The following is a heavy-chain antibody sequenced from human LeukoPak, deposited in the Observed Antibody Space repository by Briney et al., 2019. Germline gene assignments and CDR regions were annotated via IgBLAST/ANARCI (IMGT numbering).Heavy chain of an antibody. Sequence: SETLSLTCTVSGGSISSYYWSWIRQPPGKGLEWIGYIYCSGSTNYNPSLKSRVTISVDTSKNQFSLKLSSVTAADTAVYYCASLWGVSGHDYWGQGTLVTVSS. CDR1: GGSISSYY. D-gene: IGHD3-16*01. J-gene: IGHJ4*02. V-gene: IGHV4-59*01. CDR2: IYCSGST. CDR3: ASLWGVSGHDY.